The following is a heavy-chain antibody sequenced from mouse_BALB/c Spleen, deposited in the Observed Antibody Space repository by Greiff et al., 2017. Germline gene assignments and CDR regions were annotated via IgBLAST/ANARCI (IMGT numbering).Heavy chain of an antibody. CDR1: GFTFSSFG. V-gene: IGHV5-17*02. D-gene: IGHD2-14*01. Sequence: EVKLMESGGGLVQPGGSRKLSCAASGFTFSSFGMHWVRQAPEKGLEWVAYISSGSSTIYYADTVKGRFTISRDNPKNTLFLQMTSLRSEDTAMYYCARGDYRYRRFAYWGQGTLVTVSA. CDR3: ARGDYRYRRFAY. CDR2: ISSGSSTI. J-gene: IGHJ3*01.